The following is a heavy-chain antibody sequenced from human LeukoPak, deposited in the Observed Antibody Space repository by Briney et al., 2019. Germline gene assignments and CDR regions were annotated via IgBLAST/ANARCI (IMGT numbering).Heavy chain of an antibody. J-gene: IGHJ4*02. CDR3: ARRRKYCSSTSCYSADGFDY. CDR1: GYTFTGYY. D-gene: IGHD2-2*01. CDR2: INPNSGGT. V-gene: IGHV1-2*06. Sequence: ASVKVSCKASGYTFTGYYMHWVRQAPGQGLEWMGRINPNSGGTNYAQKSQGRVTMTRDTSVSTAYMELSRLRSDDTAVYYCARRRKYCSSTSCYSADGFDYWGQGTLVTVSS.